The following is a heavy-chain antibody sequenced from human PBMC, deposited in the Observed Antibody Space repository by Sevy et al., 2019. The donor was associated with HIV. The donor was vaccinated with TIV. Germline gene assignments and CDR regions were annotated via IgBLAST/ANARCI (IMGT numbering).Heavy chain of an antibody. CDR3: ATTKLGYCSSTSCWEAYCFDY. V-gene: IGHV3-23*01. J-gene: IGHJ4*02. Sequence: GGSLRLSCAASGFTFSSYAMSWVRQAPGKGLEWVSAISGSGGSTYYADSVKGRFTISRDNSKNTLYLQMNSLRAEDTAVYYCATTKLGYCSSTSCWEAYCFDYWGQGTLVTVSS. CDR2: ISGSGGST. CDR1: GFTFSSYA. D-gene: IGHD2-2*01.